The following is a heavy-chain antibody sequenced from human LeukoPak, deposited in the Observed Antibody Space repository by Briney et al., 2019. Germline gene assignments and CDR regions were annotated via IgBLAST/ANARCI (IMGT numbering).Heavy chain of an antibody. CDR2: ISSRSNYR. CDR3: ARVDGDTMVRGALGY. D-gene: IGHD3-10*01. V-gene: IGHV3-21*01. J-gene: IGHJ4*02. Sequence: GGSLRLSCAASGFTFSSYSMNWVRQAPGRGLEWVSSISSRSNYRYYADSVKGRFTISRDNAKNSLYLQMNSLRAEDTAVYYCARVDGDTMVRGALGYWGQGTRVTVSS. CDR1: GFTFSSYS.